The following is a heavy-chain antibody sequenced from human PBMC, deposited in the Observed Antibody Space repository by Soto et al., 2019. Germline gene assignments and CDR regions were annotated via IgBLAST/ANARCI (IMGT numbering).Heavy chain of an antibody. CDR1: GGSISSSNW. CDR2: IYHSGST. J-gene: IGHJ4*02. D-gene: IGHD3-10*01. CDR3: ASWVVRGGVTPGVDY. V-gene: IGHV4-4*02. Sequence: QVQLQESGPGLVKPSGTLSLTCAVSGGSISSSNWWSWVRQPPGKGLEWIGEIYHSGSTNYNPSLKSRVTKSVEKSKNQFSQKLSAVTAADTAVYYCASWVVRGGVTPGVDYWGQGTLVTVSS.